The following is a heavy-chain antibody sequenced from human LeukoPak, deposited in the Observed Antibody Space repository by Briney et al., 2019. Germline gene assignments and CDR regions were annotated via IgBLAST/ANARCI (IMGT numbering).Heavy chain of an antibody. J-gene: IGHJ4*02. CDR1: GGSISSDY. Sequence: SETLSLTCTVSGGSISSDYWSWIRQPPGKGLEWIGYIYYSGSINYNPSLKSRVTMSVDTSKNQFSLRLSSVTAADTAVYYCARGDTAIPRYWGQGTLVTVSS. CDR2: IYYSGSI. D-gene: IGHD5-18*01. CDR3: ARGDTAIPRY. V-gene: IGHV4-59*01.